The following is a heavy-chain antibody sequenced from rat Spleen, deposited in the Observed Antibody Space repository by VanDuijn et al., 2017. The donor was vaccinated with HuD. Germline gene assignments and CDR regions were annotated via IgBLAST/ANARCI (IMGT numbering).Heavy chain of an antibody. CDR2: IWGDGST. Sequence: QVQLKESGPGLMQPSQTLSLTCTVSGFSLSSYGIIWVRQPPGKGLEWMGVIWGDGSTDYNSALKSRLSISRDTSKSQVFLKMNSLQPEDTGTYYCARHDYSGDVDFEYWGQGTLVTVSS. J-gene: IGHJ3*01. CDR3: ARHDYSGDVDFEY. CDR1: GFSLSSYG. D-gene: IGHD1-1*01. V-gene: IGHV2-13*01.